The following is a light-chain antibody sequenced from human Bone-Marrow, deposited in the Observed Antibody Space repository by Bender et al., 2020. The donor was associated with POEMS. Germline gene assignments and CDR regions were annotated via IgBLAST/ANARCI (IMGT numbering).Light chain of an antibody. CDR1: SSDVGGYNY. CDR3: QSYDNSLGGWV. V-gene: IGLV2-14*03. J-gene: IGLJ3*02. CDR2: DVT. Sequence: QSALTQPASVSGSPGQSITLSCTGTSSDVGGYNYVSWYQQHPGKAPKLMIYDVTNRPSGVSNRFSGSKSGNTASLTISGLQAEDEGDYYCQSYDNSLGGWVFGGGTKLTVL.